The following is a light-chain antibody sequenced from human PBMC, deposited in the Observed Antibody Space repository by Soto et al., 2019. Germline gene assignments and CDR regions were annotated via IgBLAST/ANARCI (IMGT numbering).Light chain of an antibody. Sequence: QSVLTQPASVSGSPGQSITISCTGTSSDVGGYILVSWYQQEPGKAPKLMIYEGSKRPSGVSNRFSGSKSGNTASLTISGLQAEDEANYYCCSYVGGDTYLIFGGGTKLTVL. V-gene: IGLV2-23*01. CDR2: EGS. J-gene: IGLJ2*01. CDR3: CSYVGGDTYLI. CDR1: SSDVGGYIL.